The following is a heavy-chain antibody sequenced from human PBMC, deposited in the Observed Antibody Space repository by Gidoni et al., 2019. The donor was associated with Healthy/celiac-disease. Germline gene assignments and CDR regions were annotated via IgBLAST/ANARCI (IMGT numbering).Heavy chain of an antibody. V-gene: IGHV1-18*01. CDR2: ISAYNGNT. Sequence: QVQLVQSGAEVKKPGASVKVSCKASGYTFTSYGISWVRQAPGQGLEWMGWISAYNGNTNDAQKLQGRVTMTTDTSTSTAYMELRSLRSDDTAVYYCARVMGYDILAGYYRKGWFDPWGQGTLVTVSS. CDR3: ARVMGYDILAGYYRKGWFDP. J-gene: IGHJ5*02. CDR1: GYTFTSYG. D-gene: IGHD3-9*01.